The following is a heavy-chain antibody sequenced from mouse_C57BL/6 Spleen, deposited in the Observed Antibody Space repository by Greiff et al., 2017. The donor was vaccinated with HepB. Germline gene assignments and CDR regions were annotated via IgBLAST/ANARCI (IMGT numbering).Heavy chain of an antibody. CDR2: IDPSDSET. D-gene: IGHD1-1*01. CDR1: GYTFTSYW. Sequence: QVQLQQPGAELVRPGSSVKLSCKASGYTFTSYWMHWVKQRPIQGLEWIGNIDPSDSETHYNQKFKDKATLTVDKSSSTAYMQLSSLTSEDSAVYYCAREDGGSSRYFDVWGTGTTVTVSS. CDR3: AREDGGSSRYFDV. V-gene: IGHV1-52*01. J-gene: IGHJ1*03.